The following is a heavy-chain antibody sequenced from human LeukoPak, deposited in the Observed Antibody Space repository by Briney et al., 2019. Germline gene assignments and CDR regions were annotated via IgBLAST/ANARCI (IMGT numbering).Heavy chain of an antibody. J-gene: IGHJ5*02. CDR1: GGSISSYY. D-gene: IGHD3-3*01. Sequence: PSETLSLTCTVSGGSISSYYWSWIRQPPGHGLEWIGYIYDSVSTNYNPSLKRRVTISVDTSKHQFSLKLSSVTAADTAVYYCAREDRDYDFWSGYPQYNWFDPWPQGTLVTVST. CDR2: IYDSVST. CDR3: AREDRDYDFWSGYPQYNWFDP. V-gene: IGHV4-59*01.